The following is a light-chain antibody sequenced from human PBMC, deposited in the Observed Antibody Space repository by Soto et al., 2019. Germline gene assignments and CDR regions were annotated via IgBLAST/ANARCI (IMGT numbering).Light chain of an antibody. V-gene: IGKV3-20*01. CDR1: QSLNNTY. J-gene: IGKJ4*01. CDR3: RQFDGSLT. Sequence: EIVLTQSPGTLPLSPRERATLSCRASQSLNNTYLAWDQQKPGQAPRLLVTGISKRAPGIPDRFSGSASWTDLCLPISTLEPEDFAVYDWRQFDGSLTYGGGTK. CDR2: GIS.